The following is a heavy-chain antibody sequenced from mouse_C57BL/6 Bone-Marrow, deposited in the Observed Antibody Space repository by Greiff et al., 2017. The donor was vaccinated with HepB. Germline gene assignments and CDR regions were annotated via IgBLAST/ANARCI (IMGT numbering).Heavy chain of an antibody. CDR3: ARSRCDGAY. Sequence: QVQLQQPGAELVKPGASVKLSCKASGYTFTSYWMHWVKQRPGQGLEWIGMIHPNSGSTNYNEKFKSKATLTVDKSSSTAYMQLSSLTSEDSAVYYCARSRCDGAYWGQGTLVTVSA. J-gene: IGHJ3*01. D-gene: IGHD2-13*01. CDR1: GYTFTSYW. CDR2: IHPNSGST. V-gene: IGHV1-64*01.